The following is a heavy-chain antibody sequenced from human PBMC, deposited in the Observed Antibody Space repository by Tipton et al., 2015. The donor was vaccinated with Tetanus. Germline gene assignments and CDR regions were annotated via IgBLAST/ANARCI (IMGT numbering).Heavy chain of an antibody. D-gene: IGHD2-15*01. J-gene: IGHJ4*02. CDR3: ARDPVRVALNY. CDR2: IKDDGSET. V-gene: IGHV3-7*01. CDR1: GFSFSTSW. Sequence: SLRLSCAASGFSFSTSWMSWLRQAPGKGLEWVANIKDDGSETYYVDPVKGRFTISRDNARNSLYLQINSLRVDDTADYYCARDPVRVALNYWSQGILVTVSS.